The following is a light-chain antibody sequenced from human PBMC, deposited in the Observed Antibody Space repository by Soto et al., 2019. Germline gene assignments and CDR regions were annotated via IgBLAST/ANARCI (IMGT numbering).Light chain of an antibody. V-gene: IGKV3-20*01. Sequence: EILLTQAQGTLSLSPGERATLSCRASQSVRNSYLAWYQQKPGQAPRLLIYGASGRATGIPDRFSGSGSGTDFTLTISRLEPEDFGVYYCQQYGSSPYTFGQGTKLEI. CDR2: GAS. J-gene: IGKJ2*01. CDR1: QSVRNSY. CDR3: QQYGSSPYT.